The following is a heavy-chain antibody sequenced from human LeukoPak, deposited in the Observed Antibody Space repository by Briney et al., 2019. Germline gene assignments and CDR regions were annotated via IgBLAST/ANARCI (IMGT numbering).Heavy chain of an antibody. CDR1: GGSISSSSYY. V-gene: IGHV4-39*01. CDR2: IYYSGST. J-gene: IGHJ4*02. CDR3: ARHTYFVPIDY. D-gene: IGHD2-2*01. Sequence: PSETLSLTCTVSGGSISSSSYYWGWIRQPPGKGLEWIGSIYYSGSTYYNPSLKSRVTISVDTSKNQFSLKLSSVTAADTAVYYCARHTYFVPIDYWGQGTLVTVSS.